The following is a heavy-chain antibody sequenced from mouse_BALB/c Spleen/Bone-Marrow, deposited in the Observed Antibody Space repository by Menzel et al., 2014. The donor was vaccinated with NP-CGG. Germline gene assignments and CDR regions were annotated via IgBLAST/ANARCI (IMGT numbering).Heavy chain of an antibody. D-gene: IGHD1-1*01. CDR3: ARDYGSSYYATDY. J-gene: IGHJ4*01. CDR2: IWAGGST. V-gene: IGHV2-9*02. CDR1: GFSLTSYG. Sequence: VQLQQSGPGLVAPSQSLSITCTVSGFSLTSYGVHWVRQPPGKGLEWLGVIWAGGSTNYNSALMSRLSISKDNSKSQVFLKMNSLQTDDTAMYYCARDYGSSYYATDYWGQGTSVTVSS.